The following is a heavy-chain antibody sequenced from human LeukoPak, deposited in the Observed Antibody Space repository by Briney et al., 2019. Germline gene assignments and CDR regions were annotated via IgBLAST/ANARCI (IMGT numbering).Heavy chain of an antibody. CDR2: INPSGGST. J-gene: IGHJ4*02. V-gene: IGHV1-46*01. Sequence: GASVKLSCKAFGYTFSSKYMHWVRQAPGQGLEWMGIINPSGGSTSYAQKFQGRVTMTRDTSTSTVYMELSSLRSEDTAVYYCARSPSGSYYDWGQGTLVTVSS. D-gene: IGHD1-26*01. CDR3: ARSPSGSYYD. CDR1: GYTFSSKY.